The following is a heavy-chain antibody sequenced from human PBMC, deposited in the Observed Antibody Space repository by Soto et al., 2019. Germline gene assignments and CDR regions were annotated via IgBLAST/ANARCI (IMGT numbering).Heavy chain of an antibody. CDR2: INHSGST. Sequence: QVQLQQWGAGLLKPSETLSLTCAVYGGSFSGYYWSWIRQPPGKGLEWNGEINHSGSTNYNPSLKSRVTISVDTSKNQFSLKLSSVTAADTAVYYCARGGSGWYPSWFDPWGQGTLVTVSS. D-gene: IGHD6-19*01. J-gene: IGHJ5*02. CDR3: ARGGSGWYPSWFDP. CDR1: GGSFSGYY. V-gene: IGHV4-34*01.